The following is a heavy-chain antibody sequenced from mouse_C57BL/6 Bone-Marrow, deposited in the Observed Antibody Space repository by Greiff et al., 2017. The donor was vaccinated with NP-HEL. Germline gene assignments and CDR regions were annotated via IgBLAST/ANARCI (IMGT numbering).Heavy chain of an antibody. Sequence: EVKLMESGPGLVKPSQSLSLTCSVTGYSITSGYYWNWIRQFPGNKLEWMGYISYDGSNNYNPSLKNRITITGDTSKNQFFLKLHSVTTEDTATYYCAKKGDGYYPLFAYWGQGTLVTVSA. CDR2: ISYDGSN. J-gene: IGHJ3*01. D-gene: IGHD2-3*01. CDR3: AKKGDGYYPLFAY. V-gene: IGHV3-6*01. CDR1: GYSITSGYY.